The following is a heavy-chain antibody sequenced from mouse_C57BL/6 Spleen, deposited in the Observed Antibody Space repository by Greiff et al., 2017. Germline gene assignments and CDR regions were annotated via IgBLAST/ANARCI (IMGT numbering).Heavy chain of an antibody. CDR2: IDPETGGT. J-gene: IGHJ2*01. CDR3: TRWEGFITTVVEDY. D-gene: IGHD1-1*01. CDR1: GYTFTDYE. Sequence: QVQLQQSGAELVRPGASVTLSCKASGYTFTDYEMHWVKQTPVHGLEWIGAIDPETGGTAYNQKFKGKAILTADKSSSTAYMELRSLTSEDSAVYYCTRWEGFITTVVEDYWGQGTTLTVSS. V-gene: IGHV1-15*01.